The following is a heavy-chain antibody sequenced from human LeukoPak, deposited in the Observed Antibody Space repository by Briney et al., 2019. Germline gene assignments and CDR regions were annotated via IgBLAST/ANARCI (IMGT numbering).Heavy chain of an antibody. J-gene: IGHJ4*02. CDR3: ARGRWLRITMVRAYYFDY. CDR1: GGSFSGYY. Sequence: SGTLSLTCAVYGGSFSGYYWSWIRQPPGKGLEWIGEINHSGSTNYNPSLKSRVTISVDTSKNQFSLKLSSVTAADTAVYYCARGRWLRITMVRAYYFDYWGQGTLVTVSS. D-gene: IGHD3-10*01. CDR2: INHSGST. V-gene: IGHV4-34*01.